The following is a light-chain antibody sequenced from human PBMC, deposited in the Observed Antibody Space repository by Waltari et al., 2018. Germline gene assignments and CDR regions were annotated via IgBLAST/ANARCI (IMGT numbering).Light chain of an antibody. CDR2: DAS. J-gene: IGKJ1*01. V-gene: IGKV1-16*01. Sequence: DIQMTQSPSSLPASVGDRATITCRASQGIRNSVDWYQQKPGKAPKSLIYDASTLHSGVPSRFSGSGSGTDFTLTITRLQPEDVAAYYCLQYNSYPRTFGQGTKVESK. CDR3: LQYNSYPRT. CDR1: QGIRNS.